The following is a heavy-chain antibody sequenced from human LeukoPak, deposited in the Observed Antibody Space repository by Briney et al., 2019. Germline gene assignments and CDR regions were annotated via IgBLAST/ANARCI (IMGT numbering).Heavy chain of an antibody. CDR1: GGTFSSYA. CDR2: IIPIFGTA. CDR3: ARDLFRSSSHTAAY. D-gene: IGHD6-13*01. J-gene: IGHJ1*01. V-gene: IGHV1-69*13. Sequence: SVKVSCKASGGTFSSYAISWVRQAPGQGLEWMGGIIPIFGTASYAQKFQGRVTITADESTSTAYMELSSLRSEDTAVYYCARDLFRSSSHTAAYWGQGTLVTVSS.